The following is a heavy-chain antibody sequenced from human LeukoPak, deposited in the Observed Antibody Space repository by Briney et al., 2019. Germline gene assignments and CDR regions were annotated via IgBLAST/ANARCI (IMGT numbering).Heavy chain of an antibody. V-gene: IGHV3-48*01. Sequence: VQPGGSLRLSCAASGFTFSSYSMNWVRQAPGKGLEWVSYISISSSTTYYADSVKGRFTISRDNSKNTLYLQMNSLRAEDTAVYYCAKSVKVRGVIGAVTGDAFDIWGQGTMVTVSS. CDR2: ISISSSTT. J-gene: IGHJ3*02. D-gene: IGHD3-10*01. CDR1: GFTFSSYS. CDR3: AKSVKVRGVIGAVTGDAFDI.